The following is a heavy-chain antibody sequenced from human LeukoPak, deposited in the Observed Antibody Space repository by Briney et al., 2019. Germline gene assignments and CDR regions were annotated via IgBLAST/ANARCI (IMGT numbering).Heavy chain of an antibody. CDR3: IRGGIRVSGIDAFDI. J-gene: IGHJ3*02. D-gene: IGHD5/OR15-5a*01. Sequence: GGPLRLSCAASGLPFRDYDMHWVRQVPGRGLEWVTPLGIGDDTQYPDSVKGRFTISRENDKNSLYLQINTLRDGDTAVYYCIRGGIRVSGIDAFDIWGQGTMVTVSS. CDR1: GLPFRDYD. V-gene: IGHV3-13*01. CDR2: LGIGDDT.